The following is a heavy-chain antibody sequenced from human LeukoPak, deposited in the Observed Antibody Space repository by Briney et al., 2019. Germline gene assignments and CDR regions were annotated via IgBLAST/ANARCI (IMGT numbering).Heavy chain of an antibody. CDR3: ARAVGYCSSTSCYLGHFDY. CDR2: ISYDGSNK. V-gene: IGHV3-30*01. Sequence: GGSLRLSCAASGFTFSSYAMHWVRQAPGKGLEWVAVISYDGSNKYYADSVKGRFTISRDNSKNTLYLQMNSLRAEDTAVYYCARAVGYCSSTSCYLGHFDYWGQGTLVTVSS. CDR1: GFTFSSYA. D-gene: IGHD2-2*01. J-gene: IGHJ4*02.